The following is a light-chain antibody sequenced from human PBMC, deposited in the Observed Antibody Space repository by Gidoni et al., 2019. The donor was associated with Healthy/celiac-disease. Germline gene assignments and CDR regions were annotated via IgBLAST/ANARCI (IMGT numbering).Light chain of an antibody. J-gene: IGLJ1*01. CDR3: QSADSSGTYNV. CDR2: KDS. V-gene: IGLV3-25*03. CDR1: ALLKQY. Sequence: SYELSQPLSVSVFPGKTARITCSGHALLKQYAYWYQQKPGQAPVLVIYKDSERPSGIPERFSGSSSGKTVTLTISGVQAEDEADYYCQSADSSGTYNVFGTGTKVTVL.